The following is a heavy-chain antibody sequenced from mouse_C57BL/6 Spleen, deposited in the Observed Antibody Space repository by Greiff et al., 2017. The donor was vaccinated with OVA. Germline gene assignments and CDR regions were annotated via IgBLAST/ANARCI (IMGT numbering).Heavy chain of an antibody. CDR2: ILPGSGST. J-gene: IGHJ4*01. V-gene: IGHV1-9*01. CDR1: GYTFTGYW. Sequence: QVQLQQSGAELMKPGASVKLSCKATGYTFTGYWIEWVKQRPGHGLEWIGEILPGSGSTNYNEKFKGKATFTADTSSNTAYMQRSSLTTEDSAIYYCARRERRYYDYDGGMDYWGQGTSVTVSS. CDR3: ARRERRYYDYDGGMDY. D-gene: IGHD2-4*01.